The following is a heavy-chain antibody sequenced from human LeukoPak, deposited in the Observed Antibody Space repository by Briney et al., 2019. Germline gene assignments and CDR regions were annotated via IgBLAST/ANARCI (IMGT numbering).Heavy chain of an antibody. V-gene: IGHV3-23*01. J-gene: IGHJ4*02. CDR2: IYGSGGSA. CDR3: AKSPARSHYGGNSAVY. D-gene: IGHD4-23*01. CDR1: GFTIMMYC. Sequence: GESLSLTCTASGFTIMMYCMTWVRQPPGKGLEWVSGIYGSGGSANYPDPVKRRFTITRDNSKNTLYPQITSLRAEDTAVYYCAKSPARSHYGGNSAVYGGRGTLVSVSS.